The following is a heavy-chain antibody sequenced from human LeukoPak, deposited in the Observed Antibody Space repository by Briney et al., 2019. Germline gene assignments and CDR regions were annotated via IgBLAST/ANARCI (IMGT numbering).Heavy chain of an antibody. CDR1: GYTFTSYD. D-gene: IGHD3-9*01. CDR3: ARSYDILTGLGRDFDY. Sequence: ASVKVSCKASGYTFTSYDINWVRQATGQGLEWMGWMNPNSGNTGYAQKFQGRVTMTRNTSISTAYMELSSLRSEDTAVYYCARSYDILTGLGRDFDYWGQGTLVTVSS. CDR2: MNPNSGNT. V-gene: IGHV1-8*01. J-gene: IGHJ4*02.